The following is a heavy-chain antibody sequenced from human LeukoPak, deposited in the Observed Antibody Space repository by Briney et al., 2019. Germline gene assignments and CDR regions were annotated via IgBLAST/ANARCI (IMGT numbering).Heavy chain of an antibody. CDR3: GGGEYSSSWYLDY. D-gene: IGHD6-13*01. CDR2: IYTSGST. J-gene: IGHJ4*02. Sequence: SETLSLTCTVSGASISNYYWSWIRQPAGKGLEWIGRIYTSGSTNYNPSLKSRVTMSVDTSKNQFSLKLSSVTAADTAVYYCGGGEYSSSWYLDYWGQGTLVTVSS. V-gene: IGHV4-4*07. CDR1: GASISNYY.